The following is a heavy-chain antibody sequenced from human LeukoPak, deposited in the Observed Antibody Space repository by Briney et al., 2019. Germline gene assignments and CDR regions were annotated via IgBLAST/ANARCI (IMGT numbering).Heavy chain of an antibody. CDR3: ARLSGSYYNSPFYFDY. CDR2: FSGGGDST. J-gene: IGHJ4*02. Sequence: PGGSLRLSCAVSGFTFITYAMSWVRQAPGKGLEWVSAFSGGGDSTYYAHSVRGRFTISRDSSRNTLYLQMNSLRAEDTAVYYCARLSGSYYNSPFYFDYWGQGTLVTVSS. D-gene: IGHD3-10*01. CDR1: GFTFITYA. V-gene: IGHV3-23*01.